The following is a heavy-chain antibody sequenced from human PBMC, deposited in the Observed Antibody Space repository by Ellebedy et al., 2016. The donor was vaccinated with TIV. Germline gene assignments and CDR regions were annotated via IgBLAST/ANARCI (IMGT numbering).Heavy chain of an antibody. Sequence: GESLKISCAASGFTFSSYAMSWVRQAPGKGLEWVSSISGRGGSTDYADSAKGRFTISRDKSKNTRYLQMNSLRAEDTAVYYCAKGTGASWQDDPMDVWGQGTTVTVSS. CDR2: ISGRGGST. V-gene: IGHV3-23*01. CDR1: GFTFSSYA. J-gene: IGHJ6*02. D-gene: IGHD2-2*01. CDR3: AKGTGASWQDDPMDV.